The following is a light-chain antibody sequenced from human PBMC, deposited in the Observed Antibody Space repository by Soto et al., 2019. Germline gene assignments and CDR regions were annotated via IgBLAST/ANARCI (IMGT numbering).Light chain of an antibody. J-gene: IGKJ5*01. CDR1: QNINNY. Sequence: DMQMTQSPSSLSASVGDRVTITCQASQNINNYLNWYQQKPGRAPKLLIYDASNLEAGVPSRIRGSGSGTDFTSTISRLQPEDIATYYCQQYENLPTFGQGTRLEIK. CDR3: QQYENLPT. CDR2: DAS. V-gene: IGKV1-33*01.